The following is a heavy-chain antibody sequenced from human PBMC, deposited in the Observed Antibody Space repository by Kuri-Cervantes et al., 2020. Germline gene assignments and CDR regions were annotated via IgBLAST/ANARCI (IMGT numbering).Heavy chain of an antibody. CDR3: GRGGGYPSF. CDR1: EFTFSTYW. CDR2: IKQDGSEK. J-gene: IGHJ4*02. D-gene: IGHD6-25*01. Sequence: GGSLRLSCAASEFTFSTYWMSWVRQAPGKGLEWVANIKQDGSEKYYVDSMKGRFTISRDNAKNSLYLEMSSLRGDDTAVYYCGRGGGYPSFWGQGTLVTVSS. V-gene: IGHV3-7*01.